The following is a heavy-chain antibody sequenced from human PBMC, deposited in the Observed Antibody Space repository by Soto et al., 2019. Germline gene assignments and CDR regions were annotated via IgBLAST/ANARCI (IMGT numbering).Heavy chain of an antibody. CDR1: GDTFTSYY. J-gene: IGHJ4*02. V-gene: IGHV1-46*01. CDR2: LNPSGGST. Sequence: QVQLVQSGAEVKKPGASVKVSCKASGDTFTSYYMHWVRQAPGQGLEWMGILNPSGGSTTYAQKFKGRVNLTRDTSTSTVYMELSSLRSEDTAVYYCARHRNGEFDYWGQGTLVNVSS. CDR3: ARHRNGEFDY. D-gene: IGHD3-10*01.